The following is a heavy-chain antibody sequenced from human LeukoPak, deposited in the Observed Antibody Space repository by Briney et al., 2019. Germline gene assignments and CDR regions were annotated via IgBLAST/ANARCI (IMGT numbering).Heavy chain of an antibody. Sequence: PSETLSLTCTVSGGSISSYYWNWIRQPAGKGLEWIGRIRTSGDTSYNPSLKSRVTVSVDTSRNQFSLKLSAVTAADTAVYYCARDQTYSGSGIYTYFDYWGQGILVTVSS. CDR3: ARDQTYSGSGIYTYFDY. CDR2: IRTSGDT. V-gene: IGHV4-4*07. J-gene: IGHJ4*02. D-gene: IGHD3-10*01. CDR1: GGSISSYY.